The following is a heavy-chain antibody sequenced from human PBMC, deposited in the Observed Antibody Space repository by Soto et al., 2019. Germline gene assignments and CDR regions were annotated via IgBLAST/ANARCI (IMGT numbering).Heavy chain of an antibody. CDR1: GYTFTRYG. CDR3: SMVAVSVTPSPPDV. V-gene: IGHV1-18*01. CDR2: INTYNGNT. D-gene: IGHD6-19*01. J-gene: IGHJ6*02. Sequence: QVQLVQSGAEVKNPGASVKVSCKASGYTFTRYGIGWARQAPGQGLEWMGWINTYNGNTNYAQNVQGRVTLTTDTSTSPAYMELRSLRSTDTSIHYCSMVAVSVTPSPPDVWGQGTTVIVSS.